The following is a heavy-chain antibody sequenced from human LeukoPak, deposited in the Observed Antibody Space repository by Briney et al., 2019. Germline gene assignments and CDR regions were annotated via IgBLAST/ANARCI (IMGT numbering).Heavy chain of an antibody. D-gene: IGHD3-10*02. CDR3: AKELDTMFFDY. V-gene: IGHV3-43*01. Sequence: PGGSLRLSCATSGVNFHRYTIHWVRQAPGKGLEWVSLAGWAGGTTYYSDSVRGRFTISRDSGRNSVYLQMNSLTTDDTAFYFCAKELDTMFFDYWGQGALVTVSS. J-gene: IGHJ4*02. CDR1: GVNFHRYT. CDR2: AGWAGGTT.